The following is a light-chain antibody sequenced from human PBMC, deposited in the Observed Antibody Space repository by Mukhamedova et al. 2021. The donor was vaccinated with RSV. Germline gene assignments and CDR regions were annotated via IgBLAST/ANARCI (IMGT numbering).Light chain of an antibody. CDR1: SSNIGSNY. CDR3: AAWDDSLSCXV. J-gene: IGLJ3*02. CDR2: RNN. Sequence: VTISCSGSSSNIGSNYVYWYQQLPGTAPKLLIYRNNQRPSGVPDRFSGSKSGTSASLAISGLRSEVEADYYCAAWDDSLSCXVF. V-gene: IGLV1-47*01.